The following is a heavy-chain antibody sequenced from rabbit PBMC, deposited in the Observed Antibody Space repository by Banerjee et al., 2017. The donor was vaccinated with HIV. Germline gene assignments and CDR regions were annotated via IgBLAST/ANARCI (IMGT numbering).Heavy chain of an antibody. D-gene: IGHD4-1*01. CDR2: IWAGSGAT. CDR1: GFDFSNDYYY. Sequence: QQQLEESGGGLVKPGGTLTLTCTASGFDFSNDYYYMCWVRQAPGKGLEWIACIWAGSGATYYASWVNGRFTISSHNAQNTLFLQLNSLTVADTATYFCVRNSGWGVSYFTLWGQGTLVTVS. CDR3: VRNSGWGVSYFTL. V-gene: IGHV1S43*01. J-gene: IGHJ4*01.